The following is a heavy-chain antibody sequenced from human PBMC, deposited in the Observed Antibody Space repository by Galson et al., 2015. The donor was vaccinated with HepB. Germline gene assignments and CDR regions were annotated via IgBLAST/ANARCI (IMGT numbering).Heavy chain of an antibody. D-gene: IGHD2-2*01. V-gene: IGHV3-23*01. Sequence: SLRLSCAASGFTFSSYAMSWVRQAPGKGLEWVSAISGSGGSTYYADSVKGRFTISRDNSKNTLYLQMNSLRAEDTAVYYCAKDDIVVVPAAMTLLGYYGMDVWGQGTTVTVSS. J-gene: IGHJ6*02. CDR3: AKDDIVVVPAAMTLLGYYGMDV. CDR2: ISGSGGST. CDR1: GFTFSSYA.